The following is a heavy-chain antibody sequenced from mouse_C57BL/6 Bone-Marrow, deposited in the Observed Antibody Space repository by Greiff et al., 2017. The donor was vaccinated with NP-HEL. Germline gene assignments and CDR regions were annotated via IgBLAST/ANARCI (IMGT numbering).Heavy chain of an antibody. CDR2: INPNNGGT. Sequence: VQLQQSGPELVKPGASVKISCKASGYTFTDYYMNWVKQSHGKSLEWIGDINPNNGGTSYNQKFKGKATLTVDKSSSTAYMELRSLTSEDSAVYYCEREGIYSNCGGGFAYWGQGTLVTVSA. CDR3: EREGIYSNCGGGFAY. J-gene: IGHJ3*01. CDR1: GYTFTDYY. V-gene: IGHV1-26*01. D-gene: IGHD2-5*01.